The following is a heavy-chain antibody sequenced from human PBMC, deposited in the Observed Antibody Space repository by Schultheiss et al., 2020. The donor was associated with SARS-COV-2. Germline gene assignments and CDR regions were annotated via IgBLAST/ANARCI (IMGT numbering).Heavy chain of an antibody. D-gene: IGHD4-23*01. V-gene: IGHV3-13*01. Sequence: GGSLRLSCAASGFTFSSYDMHWVHQATGKGLEWVSAIGTAGDTYYPGSVKGRFTISRENAKNSLYLQMNSLRAGDTAVYYCARSGGFYGMDVWGQGTTVTVSS. CDR2: IGTAGDT. CDR1: GFTFSSYD. CDR3: ARSGGFYGMDV. J-gene: IGHJ6*02.